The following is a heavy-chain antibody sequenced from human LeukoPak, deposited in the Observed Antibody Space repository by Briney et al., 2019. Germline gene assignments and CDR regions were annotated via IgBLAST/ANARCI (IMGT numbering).Heavy chain of an antibody. V-gene: IGHV1-2*04. CDR3: ARVDCSSTSCYDYFDY. CDR1: GYTFTGYY. CDR2: INPNSGGT. Sequence: ASVKVSCKASGYTFTGYYMHWVRQAPGQGLEWMGWINPNSGGTNYAQKFRGWVTMTRDTSISTAYMELSRLRSDDTAVYYCARVDCSSTSCYDYFDYWGQGTLVTVSS. D-gene: IGHD2-2*01. J-gene: IGHJ4*02.